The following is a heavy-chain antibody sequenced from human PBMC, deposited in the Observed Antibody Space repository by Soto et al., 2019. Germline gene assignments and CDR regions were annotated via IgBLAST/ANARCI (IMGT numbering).Heavy chain of an antibody. CDR2: ISSSSSYI. D-gene: IGHD3-3*01. CDR1: GFTFSSYS. CDR3: ARGLVLRFLEWLHPLGY. Sequence: GGSLRLSCAASGFTFSSYSXNWVRQAPRKGLEWVSSISSSSSYIYYADSVKGRFTISRDNAKNSLYLQMNSLRAEDTAVYYCARGLVLRFLEWLHPLGYWGQGTLVTVSS. J-gene: IGHJ4*02. V-gene: IGHV3-21*01.